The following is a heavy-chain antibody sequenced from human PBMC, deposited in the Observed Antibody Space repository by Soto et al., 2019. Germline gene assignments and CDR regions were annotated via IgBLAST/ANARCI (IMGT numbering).Heavy chain of an antibody. CDR2: ISSSSSYI. V-gene: IGHV3-21*01. Sequence: GGCLSLYCAASGFPFSSSSMNWVRQAPGKGLEWVSSISSSSSYIYYADSVKGRFTISRDNAKNSLYLQMNSLRAEDTAVYYCASHPRDSSGYWYYFDYWGQGTLVTVSS. D-gene: IGHD3-22*01. CDR3: ASHPRDSSGYWYYFDY. J-gene: IGHJ4*02. CDR1: GFPFSSSS.